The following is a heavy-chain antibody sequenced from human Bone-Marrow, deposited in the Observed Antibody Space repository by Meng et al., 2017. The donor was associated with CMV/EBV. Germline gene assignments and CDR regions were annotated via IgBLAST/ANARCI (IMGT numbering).Heavy chain of an antibody. D-gene: IGHD2-21*01. CDR2: ISYDGSNK. Sequence: GGSLRLSCAGSGFTFSNAWMSWVRQAPGKGLEWVAFISYDGSNKYYADSVKGRFAISRDSSRNTLYLQMNSLRAEDTAMYYCARVKAAAHEMMVITLDYWGQGILVTVSS. J-gene: IGHJ4*02. CDR1: GFTFSNAW. V-gene: IGHV3-30*09. CDR3: ARVKAAAHEMMVITLDY.